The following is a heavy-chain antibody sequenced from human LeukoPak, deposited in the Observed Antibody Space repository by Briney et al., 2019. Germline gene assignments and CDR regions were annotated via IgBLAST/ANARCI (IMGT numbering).Heavy chain of an antibody. Sequence: GGSLRLSCAASGFTFSAYWMNWVRQAPGKGLVWVSRIKGDGSGASYADSVKGRFTISRDNAKNTLYLEMNSQRGDDTAVYYRACTSRPIHAWGQGTLVTVSS. CDR3: ACTSRPIHA. V-gene: IGHV3-74*01. J-gene: IGHJ5*02. CDR1: GFTFSAYW. D-gene: IGHD2-8*01. CDR2: IKGDGSGA.